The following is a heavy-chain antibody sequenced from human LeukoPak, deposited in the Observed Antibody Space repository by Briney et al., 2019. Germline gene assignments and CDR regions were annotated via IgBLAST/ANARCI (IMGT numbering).Heavy chain of an antibody. D-gene: IGHD6-19*01. CDR1: GGSISSSSYY. CDR2: IYYSGST. J-gene: IGHJ4*02. V-gene: IGHV4-39*07. Sequence: SETLSLTCTVSGGSISSSSYYWGWIRQPPGKGLEWIGSIYYSGSTYYNPSLKSRVTISVDTSKNQFSLKLSSVTAADTAVYYCARDRLVAVAGLGFDYWGQGTLVTVSS. CDR3: ARDRLVAVAGLGFDY.